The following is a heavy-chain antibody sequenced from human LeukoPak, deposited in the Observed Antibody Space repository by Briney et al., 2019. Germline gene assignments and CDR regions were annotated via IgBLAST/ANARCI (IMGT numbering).Heavy chain of an antibody. CDR2: IRSSGTTI. V-gene: IGHV3-11*04. Sequence: KPGGSLRLSCVASRFTFSDYYMSWIRQAPGKGLEWVSYIRSSGTTIHYADSVKGRLTISRDNAKNSLYLQMNSLRAEDTAVYYCARDRGAVTDVFDYWGQGTLVTVSS. D-gene: IGHD6-19*01. J-gene: IGHJ4*02. CDR3: ARDRGAVTDVFDY. CDR1: RFTFSDYY.